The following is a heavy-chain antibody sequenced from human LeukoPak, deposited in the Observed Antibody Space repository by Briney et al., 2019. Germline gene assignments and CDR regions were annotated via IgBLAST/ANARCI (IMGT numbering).Heavy chain of an antibody. CDR3: ARSGHYDILTGRENCYFDL. CDR2: INHSGST. CDR1: GGSFSGYY. D-gene: IGHD3-9*01. Sequence: PSETLSLTCAVYGGSFSGYYWSWIRQPPGKGLEWIGEINHSGSTNYNPSLKSRVTISVDTSKNQFSLKLSSVTAADTAVYYCARSGHYDILTGRENCYFDLWGRGTLVTVSS. J-gene: IGHJ2*01. V-gene: IGHV4-34*01.